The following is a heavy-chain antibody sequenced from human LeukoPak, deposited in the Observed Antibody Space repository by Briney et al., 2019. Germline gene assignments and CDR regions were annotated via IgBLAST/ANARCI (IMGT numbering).Heavy chain of an antibody. CDR2: IYYGENT. J-gene: IGHJ4*02. Sequence: SETLSLTCAVYGGSFSGYYWSWIRQPPGKGLEWIGNIYYGENTYYNPSLKSRVTISVDTSKNQFYLKLSSLTAADTAVYYCARRDDSSGYHKIFDYWGPGTLVTVSS. V-gene: IGHV4-34*01. CDR3: ARRDDSSGYHKIFDY. CDR1: GGSFSGYY. D-gene: IGHD3-22*01.